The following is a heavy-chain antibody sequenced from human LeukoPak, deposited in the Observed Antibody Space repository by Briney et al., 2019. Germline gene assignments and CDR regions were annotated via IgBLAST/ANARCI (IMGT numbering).Heavy chain of an antibody. V-gene: IGHV3-11*04. D-gene: IGHD3-10*02. J-gene: IGHJ6*04. CDR2: ISNTGSII. CDR3: AELGITMIGGV. Sequence: GGSLRLSCAASGFIFSDYYISWIRQAPGKGLEWISYISNTGSIIYYADSVKGRFTISRDNAKNSLYLQMNSLRAEDTAVYYCAELGITMIGGVWGKGTTVTISS. CDR1: GFIFSDYY.